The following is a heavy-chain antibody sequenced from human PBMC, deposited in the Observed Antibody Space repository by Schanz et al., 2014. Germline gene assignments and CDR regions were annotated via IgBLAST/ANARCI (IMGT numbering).Heavy chain of an antibody. D-gene: IGHD3-10*01. Sequence: QVQLEQSGAEVKKPGASVKVSCKTSGYTFISYGINWVRQAPGQGLEWMGRVIPILGVTHYAQRFQGRVTITADKSSDTAYMELSSLRSEDTAVYFCTSEAHNHDGLRSYSNVWGQGTLVTVSS. CDR3: TSEAHNHDGLRSYSNV. CDR2: VIPILGVT. J-gene: IGHJ4*02. CDR1: GYTFISYG. V-gene: IGHV1-69*04.